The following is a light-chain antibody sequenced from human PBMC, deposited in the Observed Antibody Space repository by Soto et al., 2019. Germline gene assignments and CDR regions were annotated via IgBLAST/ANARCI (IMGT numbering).Light chain of an antibody. Sequence: DLQITQSPSSLSSSVVDRITITCQASQDIRKYLNWYQHKPGKAPKLLIYDASNFERGVPSRFSGSGSGTEFTFTISSLQPEDIATYYCQQYDNLPLTFGGGTKVDI. CDR1: QDIRKY. CDR2: DAS. CDR3: QQYDNLPLT. J-gene: IGKJ4*01. V-gene: IGKV1-33*01.